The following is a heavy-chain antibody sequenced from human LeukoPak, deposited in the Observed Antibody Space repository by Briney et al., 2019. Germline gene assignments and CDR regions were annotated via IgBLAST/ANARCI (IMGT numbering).Heavy chain of an antibody. CDR1: GFTFDDYA. V-gene: IGHV3-9*03. CDR2: ISWNSGSI. Sequence: GRSLRLSCAASGFTFDDYAMHWVRQAPGKGLEWVSGISWNSGSIGYADSVKGRFTISRDNAKNSLYLQMNSLRAEDMALYYCAKAPMATITSVYFQHWSQGTLVTVSS. CDR3: AKAPMATITSVYFQH. J-gene: IGHJ1*01. D-gene: IGHD5-24*01.